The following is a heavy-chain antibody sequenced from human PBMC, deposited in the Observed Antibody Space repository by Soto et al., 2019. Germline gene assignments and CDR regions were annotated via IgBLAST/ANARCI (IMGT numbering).Heavy chain of an antibody. Sequence: QVQLVQSGAEVKKPGSSVKVSCKASGGTFSSYAISWVRQAPGHGLEWMGGIIPIFVTANYAQQFQGRVTITADKSTSTAYMERSSLRSEDTAVYYCARDGLYGGSAPFDYWGQGTLVTVSS. CDR2: IIPIFVTA. V-gene: IGHV1-69*06. D-gene: IGHD2-15*01. CDR3: ARDGLYGGSAPFDY. CDR1: GGTFSSYA. J-gene: IGHJ4*02.